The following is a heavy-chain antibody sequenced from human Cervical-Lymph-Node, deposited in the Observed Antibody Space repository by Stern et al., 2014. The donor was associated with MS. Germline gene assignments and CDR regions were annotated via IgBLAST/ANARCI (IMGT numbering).Heavy chain of an antibody. CDR2: ISTSGVYK. Sequence: VQLVQSGGGLVKPGGSLRLSCAASGFTVSSYSMNWVRQAPGKGLEWVSSISTSGVYKYYADSVKARFTISRDTAKNSLYLQMSSLRAEDTAVYYCTRAAGITASGSHFDYWGQGILVTVSS. J-gene: IGHJ4*02. CDR3: TRAAGITASGSHFDY. D-gene: IGHD6-19*01. CDR1: GFTVSSYS. V-gene: IGHV3-21*01.